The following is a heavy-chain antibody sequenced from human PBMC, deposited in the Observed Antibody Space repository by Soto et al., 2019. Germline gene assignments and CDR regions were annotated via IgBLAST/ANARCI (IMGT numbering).Heavy chain of an antibody. J-gene: IGHJ4*02. V-gene: IGHV3-23*01. Sequence: PGGSLRLSCAASGFTFSSYAMSWVRRAPGKGLEWVSAISGSGGSTYYADSVKGRFTISRDNSKNTLYLQMNSLRAEDTAVYYCAKVPYYYDSSGQYYFDYWGQGPLVTVSS. CDR1: GFTFSSYA. D-gene: IGHD3-22*01. CDR3: AKVPYYYDSSGQYYFDY. CDR2: ISGSGGST.